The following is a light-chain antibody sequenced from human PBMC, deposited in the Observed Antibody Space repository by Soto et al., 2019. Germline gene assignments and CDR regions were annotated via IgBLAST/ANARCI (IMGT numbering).Light chain of an antibody. Sequence: EIVLTQSPGTLSLSPGERATLSCRASQSVSSSYLAWYQQKPGQAPRLLIYGASSRATGIPDRFSGSGSGTDFTLTIRRLEPEDFAVYYCQQYGSSRTWTCGQGTKVEIK. CDR2: GAS. V-gene: IGKV3-20*01. CDR3: QQYGSSRTWT. J-gene: IGKJ1*01. CDR1: QSVSSSY.